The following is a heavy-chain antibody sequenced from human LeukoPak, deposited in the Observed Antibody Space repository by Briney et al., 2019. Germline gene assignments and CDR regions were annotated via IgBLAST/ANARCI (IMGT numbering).Heavy chain of an antibody. V-gene: IGHV4-39*01. J-gene: IGHJ4*02. Sequence: SETLSLTCTVSGGSISSSSYYWGWIRQPPGKGLEWIGSIYYSGSTYYNPSLKSRVTISVDTSKNQFSLKLSSVTAADTAVYYCARRSGITTLDYWGQGTLVTVSS. CDR2: IYYSGST. D-gene: IGHD1-20*01. CDR1: GGSISSSSYY. CDR3: ARRSGITTLDY.